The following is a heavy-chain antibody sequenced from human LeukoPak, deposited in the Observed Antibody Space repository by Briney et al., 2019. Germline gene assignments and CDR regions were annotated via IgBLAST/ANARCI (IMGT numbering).Heavy chain of an antibody. J-gene: IGHJ3*02. D-gene: IGHD3-22*01. CDR3: AKDNYDSSGYYELDAFDI. CDR2: ISLSTNGK. Sequence: GGSLRLSCAASGFTFNSYDMSWVRQAPGKGLEWVSSISLSTNGKTYADSVKGRFTISTDNAKNTLYLQMDSLRAEDTAVYYCAKDNYDSSGYYELDAFDIWGQGTMVTVSS. CDR1: GFTFNSYD. V-gene: IGHV3-23*01.